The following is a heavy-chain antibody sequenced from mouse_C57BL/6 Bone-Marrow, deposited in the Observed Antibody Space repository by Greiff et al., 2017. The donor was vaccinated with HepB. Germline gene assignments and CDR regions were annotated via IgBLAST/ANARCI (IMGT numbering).Heavy chain of an antibody. CDR2: ISGGGGNT. Sequence: EVHLVESGGGLVKPGGSLKLSCAASGFTFSSYTMSWVRQTPEKRLEWVATISGGGGNTYYPDSVKGRFTISRDNAKNTLYLQMSSLRSEDTALYYCASPAYYSNYGFDYWGQGTTLTVSS. D-gene: IGHD2-5*01. J-gene: IGHJ2*01. CDR3: ASPAYYSNYGFDY. V-gene: IGHV5-9*01. CDR1: GFTFSSYT.